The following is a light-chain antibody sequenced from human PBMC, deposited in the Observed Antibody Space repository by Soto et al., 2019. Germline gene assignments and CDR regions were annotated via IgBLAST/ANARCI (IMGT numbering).Light chain of an antibody. Sequence: AIQVTQSPSSLSASVGDRVTITCRASQDIRGALAWYQQKPGKAPKLLIYDVSTVQSGVPSRFSCRGSGTEFTLTITSLQPEDFATYYCQQFNIYPITFGQGTRLDI. CDR2: DVS. V-gene: IGKV1-13*02. CDR1: QDIRGA. J-gene: IGKJ5*01. CDR3: QQFNIYPIT.